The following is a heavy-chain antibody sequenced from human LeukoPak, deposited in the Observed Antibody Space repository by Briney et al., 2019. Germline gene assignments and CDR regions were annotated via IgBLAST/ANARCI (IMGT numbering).Heavy chain of an antibody. CDR2: IYSGGST. D-gene: IGHD2-21*02. Sequence: GGSLRLSCAAYGFTVSSNYMSWVRQAPGEGLEWVSVIYSGGSTYYADSVKGRFTISRDNSKNTLYLQMNSLRAEDTALYYCARDDVAVAGKDYWGQGTLVTVSS. CDR3: ARDDVAVAGKDY. J-gene: IGHJ4*02. CDR1: GFTVSSNY. V-gene: IGHV3-66*01.